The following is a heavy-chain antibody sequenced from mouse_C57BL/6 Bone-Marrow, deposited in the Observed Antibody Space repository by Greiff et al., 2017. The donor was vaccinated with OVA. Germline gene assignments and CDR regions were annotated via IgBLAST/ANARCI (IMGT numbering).Heavy chain of an antibody. CDR2: IDPSDSYT. Sequence: QVQLQQPGAELVMPGASVKLSCKASGYTFTSYWMHWVKQRPGQGLEWIGEIDPSDSYTNYNQKFKGKSTLTVDKSSSTAYRQLSSLTSEDSAVYDCARRGLITSFYAMDYWGQGTSVTVSS. J-gene: IGHJ4*01. CDR1: GYTFTSYW. V-gene: IGHV1-69*01. D-gene: IGHD1-1*01. CDR3: ARRGLITSFYAMDY.